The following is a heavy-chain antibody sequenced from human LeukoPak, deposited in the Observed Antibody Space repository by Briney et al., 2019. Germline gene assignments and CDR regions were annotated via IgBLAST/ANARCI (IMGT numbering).Heavy chain of an antibody. V-gene: IGHV1-2*02. CDR1: GYTFTGYY. D-gene: IGHD6-19*01. CDR3: ARAMGSIAVAGIVDY. Sequence: GASVKVSCKASGYTFTGYYMHWVRQAPGQGLEWMGWINPNSGGTNYAQKFQGRVTMTRDTSISTAYMELSRLRSDDTAVYYCARAMGSIAVAGIVDYWGQGTLVTVSS. CDR2: INPNSGGT. J-gene: IGHJ4*02.